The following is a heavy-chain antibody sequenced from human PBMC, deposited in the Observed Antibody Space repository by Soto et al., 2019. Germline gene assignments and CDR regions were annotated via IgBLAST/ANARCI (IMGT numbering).Heavy chain of an antibody. Sequence: GSLRHSCAASGFTFSTYPMSWVRQAPGKGLEWVSGISGSGISTYYTDSVKGRFTISRDNSKNTVFLQMNSLRDEDTAVYYCVKPPVITASYYYYDMDVWGQGTTVTVSS. CDR1: GFTFSTYP. V-gene: IGHV3-23*01. CDR3: VKPPVITASYYYYDMDV. CDR2: ISGSGIST. D-gene: IGHD4-4*01. J-gene: IGHJ6*02.